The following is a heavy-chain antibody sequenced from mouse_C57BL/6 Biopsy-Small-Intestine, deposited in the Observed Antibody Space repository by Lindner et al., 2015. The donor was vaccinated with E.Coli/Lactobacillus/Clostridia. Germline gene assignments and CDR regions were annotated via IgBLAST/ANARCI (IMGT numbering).Heavy chain of an antibody. CDR1: GYTFTTFW. J-gene: IGHJ2*01. D-gene: IGHD2-4*01. V-gene: IGHV1-7*01. Sequence: VQLQESGAELAKPGASVKMSCKASGYTFTTFWMHWVKQRPGQGLEWIGYINPSSGYPEYNQKFKDKATLTADKSSSTAYMQLSSLTSEDSAVYYCARAYDYDDGYYFDYWGQGTTLTVSS. CDR3: ARAYDYDDGYYFDY. CDR2: INPSSGYP.